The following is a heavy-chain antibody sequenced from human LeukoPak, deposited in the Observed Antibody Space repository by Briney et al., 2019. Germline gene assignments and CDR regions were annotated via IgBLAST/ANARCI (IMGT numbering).Heavy chain of an antibody. J-gene: IGHJ3*02. V-gene: IGHV3-66*01. D-gene: IGHD5-18*01. CDR3: ARDLEWIQLPYAFDI. CDR2: IYSGGST. Sequence: PGGSLRLSCAASGFTVSSNYMSWVRQAPGKGLEWVSVIYSGGSTYYADSVKGRFAISRDNSKNTLYLQMNSLRAEDTAVYYCARDLEWIQLPYAFDIWGQGTMVTVSS. CDR1: GFTVSSNY.